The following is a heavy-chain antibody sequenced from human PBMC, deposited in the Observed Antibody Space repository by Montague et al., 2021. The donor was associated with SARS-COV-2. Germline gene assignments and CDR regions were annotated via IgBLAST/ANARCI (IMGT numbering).Heavy chain of an antibody. Sequence: SLRLSCAASGFTFSSYGMHWVRQAPGKGPEWVAVIWYDGSNKYYADSVKGRFTISRDNSKNTLYLQMNSLRAEDTAVYYCARDMLYSYASVGFFYMDVWGKGTTVTVSS. D-gene: IGHD5-18*01. CDR3: ARDMLYSYASVGFFYMDV. J-gene: IGHJ6*03. CDR1: GFTFSSYG. CDR2: IWYDGSNK. V-gene: IGHV3-33*01.